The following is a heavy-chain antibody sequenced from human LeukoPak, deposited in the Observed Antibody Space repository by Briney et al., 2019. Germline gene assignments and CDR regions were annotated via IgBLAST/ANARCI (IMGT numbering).Heavy chain of an antibody. D-gene: IGHD3-16*02. J-gene: IGHJ3*02. Sequence: GGSLRLSCAASGFTFSSYGMHWVRQAPGKGLEWVAVIWYDGRNKFYADSLKGRFTISRDNSKNTLYLQMNSLRAEDTAVYYCAKVNRGDAFDIWGQGTLVTVSS. CDR3: AKVNRGDAFDI. CDR2: IWYDGRNK. V-gene: IGHV3-33*03. CDR1: GFTFSSYG.